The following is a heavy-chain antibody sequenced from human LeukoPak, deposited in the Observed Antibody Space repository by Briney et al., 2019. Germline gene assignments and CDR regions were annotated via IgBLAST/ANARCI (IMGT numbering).Heavy chain of an antibody. Sequence: KPSETLSLTCAVSGYSISSGYYWGWIRQPPGKGLEWIGRIYHSGNTYYNPSLKSRVTISVDTSKNQFSLKLNSVPAADTAVYYCARVLYYGSGSGTFDVWGQGTMVTVSS. CDR1: GYSISSGYY. CDR3: ARVLYYGSGSGTFDV. J-gene: IGHJ3*01. D-gene: IGHD3-10*01. V-gene: IGHV4-38-2*01. CDR2: IYHSGNT.